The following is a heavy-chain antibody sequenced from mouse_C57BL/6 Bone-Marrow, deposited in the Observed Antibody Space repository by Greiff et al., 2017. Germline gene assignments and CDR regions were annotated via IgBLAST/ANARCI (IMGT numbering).Heavy chain of an antibody. CDR1: GFSFSSYG. Sequence: VQLQQSGPGLVQPSQSLSITCTVSGFSFSSYGVHWVRQSPGKGLEWLGVIWSGGITDYNAAFISRLSINRVNSKSQVFCNMRSLHAENTAIYYCARKEKPLGTMDYWGQGTSVTVSS. CDR3: ARKEKPLGTMDY. D-gene: IGHD3-3*01. J-gene: IGHJ4*01. CDR2: IWSGGIT. V-gene: IGHV2-2*01.